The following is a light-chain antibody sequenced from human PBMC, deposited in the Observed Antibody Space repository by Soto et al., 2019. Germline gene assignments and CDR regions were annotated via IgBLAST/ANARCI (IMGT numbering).Light chain of an antibody. CDR1: SSDVGGYNY. CDR2: EVS. J-gene: IGLJ3*02. V-gene: IGLV2-14*01. Sequence: QSALTQPASVSGSPGQSITISCTGTSSDVGGYNYVSWYQQHPGKAPKLMIYEVSNRPSGVSNRFSGSKSGNTASLTISGLKAEDEGDYYCSSYTRSSTWVFGGGTKLTVL. CDR3: SSYTRSSTWV.